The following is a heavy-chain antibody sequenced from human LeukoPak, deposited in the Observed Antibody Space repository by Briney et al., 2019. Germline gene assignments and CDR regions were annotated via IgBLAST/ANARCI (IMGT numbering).Heavy chain of an antibody. CDR1: GGSFSSHY. J-gene: IGHJ6*04. Sequence: PSETLSLTCGVSGGSFSSHYWTWIRQPPGKGLEWIGEINPRGSTNYNPSLESRVTVSADTSRNQLSLSLTSVTAADSAVYFCARGLRQGSAWSWGPKEKSYQYMDVWGTGTTVIVSS. CDR2: INPRGST. D-gene: IGHD6-19*01. V-gene: IGHV4-34*01. CDR3: ARGLRQGSAWSWGPKEKSYQYMDV.